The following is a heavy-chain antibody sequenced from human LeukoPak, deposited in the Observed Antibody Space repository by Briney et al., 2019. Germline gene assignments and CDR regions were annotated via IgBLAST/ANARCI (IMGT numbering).Heavy chain of an antibody. CDR2: VNPNSGGT. D-gene: IGHD2-15*01. CDR1: GYTFTGYY. CDR3: ARDDCSGGSCYQTQFDY. Sequence: ASVKVSCKASGYTFTGYYMHWVRQAPGQGLEWMGWVNPNSGGTNYAQKFQGWVTMTRDTSASTAYMELSSLRSEDTAVYYCARDDCSGGSCYQTQFDYWGQGTLVTVSS. V-gene: IGHV1-2*04. J-gene: IGHJ4*02.